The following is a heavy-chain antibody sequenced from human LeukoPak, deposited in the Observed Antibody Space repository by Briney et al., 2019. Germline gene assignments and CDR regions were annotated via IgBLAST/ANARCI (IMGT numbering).Heavy chain of an antibody. Sequence: GGSLRLSCAASRFTFSNYWMSWVRQAPGKGLEWLTNIKQDGSEKYYVDSVKGRFTISRDNAKTSLYLQMNSLRAEDTAVYYCASQKNGASDYWGQGTLVTVSS. CDR2: IKQDGSEK. V-gene: IGHV3-7*05. J-gene: IGHJ4*02. CDR1: RFTFSNYW. D-gene: IGHD1-1*01. CDR3: ASQKNGASDY.